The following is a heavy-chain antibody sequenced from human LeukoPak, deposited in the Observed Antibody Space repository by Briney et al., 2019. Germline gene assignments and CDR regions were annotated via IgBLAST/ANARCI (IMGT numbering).Heavy chain of an antibody. Sequence: PGGSLRLSCAASGFTFSSYGMHWVRRAPGKGLEWVAIMSYDGSNKYYADSVKGRFTISRDNSKNTLYLQMNSLRAEDTAVYYCAKDHYSSGWYFDYWGQGTLVTVSS. CDR2: MSYDGSNK. J-gene: IGHJ4*02. CDR3: AKDHYSSGWYFDY. V-gene: IGHV3-30*18. CDR1: GFTFSSYG. D-gene: IGHD6-19*01.